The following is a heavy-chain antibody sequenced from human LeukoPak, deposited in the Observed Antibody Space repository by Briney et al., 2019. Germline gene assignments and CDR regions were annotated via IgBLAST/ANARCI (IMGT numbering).Heavy chain of an antibody. V-gene: IGHV4-34*01. D-gene: IGHD3-22*01. CDR2: INDSGST. J-gene: IGHJ4*02. Sequence: SETLSLTCAVYGGSFSGYYWSWIRQPPGKGLEWIGGINDSGSTNYNPSLKSRVTISVEASKNQFSLKLKSVAAADTAVYYCAGGRNNSWYSSGYYVYWGQGTLVTVSS. CDR1: GGSFSGYY. CDR3: AGGRNNSWYSSGYYVY.